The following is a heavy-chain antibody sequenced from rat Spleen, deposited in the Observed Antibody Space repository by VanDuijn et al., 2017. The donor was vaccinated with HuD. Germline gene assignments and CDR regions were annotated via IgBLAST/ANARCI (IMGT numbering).Heavy chain of an antibody. CDR2: IWGDGST. V-gene: IGHV2-15*01. J-gene: IGHJ3*01. CDR3: TRSWGYYYDGSPQWFAY. Sequence: QVQLKESGPGLVQSSQTLSLSCTVSGFSLISYAVNWVRQPPGKGREWMGGIWGDGSTDYNSALKSRLSISRDTSKSQVFLKMNSLQTDDTAIYFCTRSWGYYYDGSPQWFAYWGQGTLVTVSS. D-gene: IGHD1-12*03. CDR1: GFSLISYA.